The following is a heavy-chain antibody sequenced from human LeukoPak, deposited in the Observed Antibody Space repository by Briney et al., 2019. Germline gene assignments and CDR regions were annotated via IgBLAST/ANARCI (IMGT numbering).Heavy chain of an antibody. V-gene: IGHV4-39*01. CDR3: ARGSDGASIAVAGIDY. J-gene: IGHJ4*02. Sequence: PSETLSLTCTVSGGSISSSSYYWGWIRQPPGKGLEWIGSIYYSGSTYYNPSLKSRVTISVDTSKNQFSLKLSSVTAADTAVYYCARGSDGASIAVAGIDYWGQGTLVTVSS. D-gene: IGHD6-19*01. CDR2: IYYSGST. CDR1: GGSISSSSYY.